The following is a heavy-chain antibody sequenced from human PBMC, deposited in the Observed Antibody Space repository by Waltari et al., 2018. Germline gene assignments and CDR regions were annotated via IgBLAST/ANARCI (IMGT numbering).Heavy chain of an antibody. CDR2: ISGSGGST. Sequence: EVQLLESGGGLVQPGGSLRLSCAACGFTFSSYAMSWVRQAPGKRLAWVSAISGSGGSTYYAASVNGRFTTSRDTSKHTLYLQMNRPRAEDTAVYYCSKGEPLGAPNWWGQVTLVTVSS. CDR3: SKGEPLGAPNW. V-gene: IGHV3-23*01. D-gene: IGHD1-26*01. CDR1: GFTFSSYA. J-gene: IGHJ4*02.